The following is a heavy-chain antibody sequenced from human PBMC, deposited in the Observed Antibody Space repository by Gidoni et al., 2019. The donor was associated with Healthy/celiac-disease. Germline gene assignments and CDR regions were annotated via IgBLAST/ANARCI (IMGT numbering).Heavy chain of an antibody. CDR1: GGTFSSYA. CDR2: IIPLFGTA. V-gene: IGHV1-69*01. J-gene: IGHJ4*02. D-gene: IGHD1-1*01. Sequence: QAQLVQSGAAVKKPGSSVKVSCKASGGTFSSYAIGWVRQAPGQGLEWMGGIIPLFGTASYAKKYQSRVTITADESTSTAYMELSSLGSEDTAVYYCARGVLEYNWNDLGDYWGQGTLVTVSS. CDR3: ARGVLEYNWNDLGDY.